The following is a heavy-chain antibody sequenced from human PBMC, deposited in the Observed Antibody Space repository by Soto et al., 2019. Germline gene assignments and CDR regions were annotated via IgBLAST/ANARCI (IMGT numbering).Heavy chain of an antibody. J-gene: IGHJ6*02. Sequence: QVQLVESGGGLVKPGGSLRLSCAASGFTFSDYYMSWIRQAPGKGLGWVSYISSSGSTIYYADSVKGRFTISRDNAKNSLYLQMNSLRAEDTAVYYCARQKAWTGEWLSLYAPGMDVWGQGTTVTVSS. V-gene: IGHV3-11*01. CDR3: ARQKAWTGEWLSLYAPGMDV. CDR1: GFTFSDYY. CDR2: ISSSGSTI. D-gene: IGHD3-22*01.